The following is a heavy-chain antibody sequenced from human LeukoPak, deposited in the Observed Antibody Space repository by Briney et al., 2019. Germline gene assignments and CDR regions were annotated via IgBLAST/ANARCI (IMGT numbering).Heavy chain of an antibody. D-gene: IGHD5-18*01. V-gene: IGHV3-64D*06. Sequence: GGSLRLSCSASVFTFISYSIHWVRQAPGKGLEYVSAISSNGGSTYYADSVKGRSTISRDNSKNTLYLQMSSLRAEDTAVYYCVKGYGFDYWAREPWSPSPQ. J-gene: IGHJ4*02. CDR2: ISSNGGST. CDR3: VKGYGFDY. CDR1: VFTFISYS.